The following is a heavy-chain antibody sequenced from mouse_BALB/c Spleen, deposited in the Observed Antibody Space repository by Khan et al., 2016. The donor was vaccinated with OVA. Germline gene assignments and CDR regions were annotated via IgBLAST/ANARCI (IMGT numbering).Heavy chain of an antibody. CDR3: ASDGSRYNYAMDY. CDR2: IRYSGST. J-gene: IGHJ4*01. V-gene: IGHV3-2*02. D-gene: IGHD2-3*01. CDR1: GYSITSDYA. Sequence: EVQLQESGPGLVKPSQSLSLTCTVTGYSITSDYAWNWIRQFPGNKLEWMGYIRYSGSTNYNPSLKSRISIKRDTSKNQFFLQLNSVTTEDTATYYCASDGSRYNYAMDYWGQGTSVTVSS.